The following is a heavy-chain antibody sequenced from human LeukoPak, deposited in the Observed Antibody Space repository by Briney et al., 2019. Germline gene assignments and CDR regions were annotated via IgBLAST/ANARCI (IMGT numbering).Heavy chain of an antibody. J-gene: IGHJ3*02. V-gene: IGHV3-7*01. CDR2: IKQDGSEK. Sequence: GGSLRLSCAASGFTFSNYWMTLVRQAPGKGLEWVANIKQDGSEKYYVDSVKGRFTISRDDAKNSLYLQMNSLRAEDTAVYYCTTLDYAAFLIWGQGTMVTVSS. CDR1: GFTFSNYW. CDR3: TTLDYAAFLI. D-gene: IGHD4/OR15-4a*01.